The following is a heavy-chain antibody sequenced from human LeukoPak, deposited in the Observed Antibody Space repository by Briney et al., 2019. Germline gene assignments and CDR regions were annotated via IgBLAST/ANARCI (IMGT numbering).Heavy chain of an antibody. CDR2: MNPNSGNT. CDR3: ARTTPIVGASDY. Sequence: GASVKVSCKASGYTFTSYDINWVRQATGQGLEWMGWMNPNSGNTGYAQKFQGRVTMTRNTSISTAYMELSSLRSEDTAVYYCARTTPIVGASDYWGQGTLVTVSS. D-gene: IGHD1-26*01. J-gene: IGHJ4*02. V-gene: IGHV1-8*01. CDR1: GYTFTSYD.